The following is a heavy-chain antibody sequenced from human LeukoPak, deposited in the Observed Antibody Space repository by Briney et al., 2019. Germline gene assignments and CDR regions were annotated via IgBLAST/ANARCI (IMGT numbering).Heavy chain of an antibody. V-gene: IGHV3-30*03. D-gene: IGHD1-26*01. CDR1: GFTFSSYG. CDR3: AGEWELRGYFDY. J-gene: IGHJ4*02. Sequence: PGGSLRLSCAASGFTFSSYGMHWARQAPGKGLEWVAVISYDGSNKYYADSVKGRFTISRDNSKNTLYLQMNSLRAEDTAVYYCAGEWELRGYFDYWGQGTLVTVSS. CDR2: ISYDGSNK.